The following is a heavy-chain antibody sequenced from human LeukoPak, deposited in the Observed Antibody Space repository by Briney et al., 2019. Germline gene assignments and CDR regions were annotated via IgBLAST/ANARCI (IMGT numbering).Heavy chain of an antibody. V-gene: IGHV3-43*02. CDR3: AKDISPIGEVFDY. CDR1: GFTFDDYA. CDR2: ISGDGGST. J-gene: IGHJ4*02. Sequence: GGSLRLSCAASGFTFDDYAMHWVRQAPGKGLEWVSLISGDGGSTYYADSVKGRFTISRDNSKNSLYLQMNSLRTEDTVLYYCAKDISPIGEVFDYWGQGTLVTVSS. D-gene: IGHD2/OR15-2a*01.